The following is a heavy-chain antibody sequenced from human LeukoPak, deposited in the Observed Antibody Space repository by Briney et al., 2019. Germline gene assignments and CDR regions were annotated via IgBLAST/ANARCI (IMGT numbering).Heavy chain of an antibody. V-gene: IGHV4-34*01. Sequence: SETLSLTCAVNGGSFSDDFWSWIRQSPGKGLEWIGEINHSGISHYNPSLKSRVTISVDTSKNQFSLKMTSVTAADTAVYYRARKGGGQLVNARRWFDPWGQGTLVTVSS. CDR3: ARKGGGQLVNARRWFDP. D-gene: IGHD6-13*01. CDR1: GGSFSDDF. J-gene: IGHJ5*02. CDR2: INHSGIS.